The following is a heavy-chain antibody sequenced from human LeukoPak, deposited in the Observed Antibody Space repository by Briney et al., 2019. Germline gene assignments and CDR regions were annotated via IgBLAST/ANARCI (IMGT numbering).Heavy chain of an antibody. CDR2: ISGDGGST. J-gene: IGHJ4*02. CDR1: GFTFDDYA. V-gene: IGHV3-43*02. D-gene: IGHD2-15*01. CDR3: AKDSCSGGSCYPGGY. Sequence: GGSLRLSCAASGFTFDDYAMHWVRQAPGKGLEWVSLISGDGGSTYYADSVKGRSTISRDNSKNSLYLQMNSLRTEDTALYYCAKDSCSGGSCYPGGYWGQGTLVTVSS.